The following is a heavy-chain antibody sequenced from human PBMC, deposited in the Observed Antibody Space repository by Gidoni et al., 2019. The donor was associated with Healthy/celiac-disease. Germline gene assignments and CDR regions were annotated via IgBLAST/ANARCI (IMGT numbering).Heavy chain of an antibody. CDR3: ARGWELNLRFLVSDY. J-gene: IGHJ4*02. D-gene: IGHD1-26*01. Sequence: QVQLVQSGAEVKKPGASVKVSCKASGYTFTGYYMHWGRQAPGQGLEWMGWINPNSGGTNYAQKLQGRVTRTRDTSTSTAYMELSRLRSDDTAVYYCARGWELNLRFLVSDYWGQGTLVTVSS. CDR1: GYTFTGYY. CDR2: INPNSGGT. V-gene: IGHV1-2*02.